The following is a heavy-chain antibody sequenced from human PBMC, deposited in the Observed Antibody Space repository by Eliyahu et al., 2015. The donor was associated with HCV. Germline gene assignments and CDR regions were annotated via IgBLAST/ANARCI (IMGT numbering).Heavy chain of an antibody. D-gene: IGHD1-26*01. Sequence: QEQLVESGGGVVQPGRSLRLSCAASGYTFSXYGMHWVRQAPGKGLGWVAVIWYDGSKKYYADSVKGRFTISRDNSKNTLYLQMNSLRAEDTAVYYCARPFIVGATRDAFDIWGQGTMVTVSS. CDR3: ARPFIVGATRDAFDI. V-gene: IGHV3-33*01. J-gene: IGHJ3*02. CDR1: GYTFSXYG. CDR2: IWYDGSKK.